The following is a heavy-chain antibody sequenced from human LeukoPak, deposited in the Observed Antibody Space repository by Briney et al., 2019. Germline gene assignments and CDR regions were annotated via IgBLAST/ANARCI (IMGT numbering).Heavy chain of an antibody. V-gene: IGHV3-48*03. Sequence: SGGSLRLSCAASGFTFSSSEMNWVRQAPGKGLEWISYISSSGSNKYYADSVKGRFTISRDNAKNSLYLQLNSLRAEDTAVYYCARGDGGYYYGMDVWGKGTTVTVSS. CDR2: ISSSGSNK. CDR1: GFTFSSSE. CDR3: ARGDGGYYYGMDV. J-gene: IGHJ6*04. D-gene: IGHD2-21*01.